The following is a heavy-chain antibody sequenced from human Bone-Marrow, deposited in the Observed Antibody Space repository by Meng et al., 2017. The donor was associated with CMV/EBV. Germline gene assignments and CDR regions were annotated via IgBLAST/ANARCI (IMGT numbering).Heavy chain of an antibody. D-gene: IGHD1-26*01. Sequence: GESLKISCAASGFTFSNYGMHWVRQAPGKGLEWVAFIWYDGNYKHYADSVKGRFTISRDNSKNTLYLQMNSLRAEDTTVYYCAKGYDSGNYYFDYWGQGTLVTVSS. V-gene: IGHV3-30*02. CDR2: IWYDGNYK. CDR3: AKGYDSGNYYFDY. J-gene: IGHJ4*02. CDR1: GFTFSNYG.